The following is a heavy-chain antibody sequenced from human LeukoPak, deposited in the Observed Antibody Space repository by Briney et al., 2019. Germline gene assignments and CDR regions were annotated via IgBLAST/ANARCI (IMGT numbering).Heavy chain of an antibody. D-gene: IGHD3-16*01. CDR1: GFTFDDYA. CDR3: AKEGGGPWPHGYYGMDV. J-gene: IGHJ6*02. CDR2: ISWNSGSI. V-gene: IGHV3-9*01. Sequence: GGSLRLSCAASGFTFDDYAMHWVRQAPGKGLEWVSGISWNSGSIGYADSVKGRFTISRDNAKNSLYLQMNSLRAEDTALYYCAKEGGGPWPHGYYGMDVWGQGTTVTVSS.